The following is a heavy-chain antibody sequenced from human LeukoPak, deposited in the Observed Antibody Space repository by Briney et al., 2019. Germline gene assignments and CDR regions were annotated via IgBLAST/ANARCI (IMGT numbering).Heavy chain of an antibody. CDR2: ISSSSSYI. CDR1: GFTFSSYS. Sequence: GGSLRLSCAASGFTFSSYSMNWVRQAPGKGLEWVSSISSSSSYIYYADSVKGRFTISRDNAKNSLYLQMNSLRAEDTAVYYCARDLEFISPLYYYYMDVWGKGTTVTVSS. CDR3: ARDLEFISPLYYYYMDV. J-gene: IGHJ6*03. D-gene: IGHD3-3*01. V-gene: IGHV3-21*01.